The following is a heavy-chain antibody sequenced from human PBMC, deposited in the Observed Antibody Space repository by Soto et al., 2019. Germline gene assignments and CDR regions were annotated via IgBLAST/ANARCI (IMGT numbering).Heavy chain of an antibody. CDR1: GFTFSSYP. Sequence: PGGSLRLSCAASGFTFSSYPMHWVRQAPGKGLEWVAVISYDGSNKYYADSVKGRFTISRDNSKNTLYLQMNSLRAEDTAVYYCARENVCFFCSGGYYNYYFDYWAQRALVTVSA. V-gene: IGHV3-30-3*01. CDR2: ISYDGSNK. J-gene: IGHJ4*02. CDR3: ARENVCFFCSGGYYNYYFDY. D-gene: IGHD3-10*02.